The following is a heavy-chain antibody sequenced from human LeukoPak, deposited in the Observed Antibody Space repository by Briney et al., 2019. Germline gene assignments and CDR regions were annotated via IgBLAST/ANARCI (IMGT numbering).Heavy chain of an antibody. Sequence: SETLSLTCTVSGGSISSYYWSWIRQPPGKGLEGIGYIYYSGSTNYNPSLKSRVTISVDTSKNQFSLKLSSVTAAGTAVYYCARAPGVVTYFDYWGQGTLVTVSS. V-gene: IGHV4-59*08. CDR1: GGSISSYY. D-gene: IGHD3-3*01. J-gene: IGHJ4*02. CDR3: ARAPGVVTYFDY. CDR2: IYYSGST.